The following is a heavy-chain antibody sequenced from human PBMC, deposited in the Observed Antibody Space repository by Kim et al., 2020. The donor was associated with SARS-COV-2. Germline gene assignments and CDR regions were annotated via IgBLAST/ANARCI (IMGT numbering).Heavy chain of an antibody. J-gene: IGHJ6*02. CDR3: ARQGVVPAAMKLYGMDV. Sequence: HTSRVTISVDPSKNQFSLQLSSVTAADTAVYYCARQGVVPAAMKLYGMDVWGQGTTVTVSS. D-gene: IGHD2-2*01. V-gene: IGHV4-39*01.